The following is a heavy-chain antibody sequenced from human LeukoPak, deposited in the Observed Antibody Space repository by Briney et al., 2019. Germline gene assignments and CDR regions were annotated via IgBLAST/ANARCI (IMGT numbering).Heavy chain of an antibody. J-gene: IGHJ4*02. Sequence: GGSLRLSCAASGFTFSSYAMSWVRQAPGKGLEWVAVISYDGSNKYYADSVKGRFTISRDNSKNTLYLQMNSLRAEDTAVYYCAKDLIHNFDYWGQGTLVTVSS. CDR2: ISYDGSNK. V-gene: IGHV3-30*18. CDR1: GFTFSSYA. CDR3: AKDLIHNFDY. D-gene: IGHD5-18*01.